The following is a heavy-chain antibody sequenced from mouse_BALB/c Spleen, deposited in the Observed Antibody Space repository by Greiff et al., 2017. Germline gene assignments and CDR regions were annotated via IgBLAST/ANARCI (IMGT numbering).Heavy chain of an antibody. D-gene: IGHD2-3*01. CDR3: ARDRDGYYAWFAY. CDR1: GISITTGNYR. CDR2: IYYSGTI. Sequence: EVKLVESGPGLVKPSQTVSLTCTVTGISITTGNYRWSWIRQFPGNKLEWIGYIYYSGTITYNPSLTSRTTITRDTSKNQFFLEMNSLTAEDTATYDCARDRDGYYAWFAYWGQGTLVTVSA. J-gene: IGHJ3*01. V-gene: IGHV3-5*02.